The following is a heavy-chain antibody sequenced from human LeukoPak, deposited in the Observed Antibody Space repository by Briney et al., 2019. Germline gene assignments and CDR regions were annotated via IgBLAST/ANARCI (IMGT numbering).Heavy chain of an antibody. J-gene: IGHJ4*02. D-gene: IGHD3-10*01. CDR2: ISAGGGST. CDR3: AKDRYYGSGTDGKYYFDY. CDR1: GFTFKNYA. Sequence: GGSLRLSCAASGFTFKNYAMSWVPPAPGRGLEWVSGISAGGGSTYYADSVKGRFTISRDNSKNTLYLQMNSLRAEDAAVYYGAKDRYYGSGTDGKYYFDYWGQGALVTVSS. V-gene: IGHV3-23*01.